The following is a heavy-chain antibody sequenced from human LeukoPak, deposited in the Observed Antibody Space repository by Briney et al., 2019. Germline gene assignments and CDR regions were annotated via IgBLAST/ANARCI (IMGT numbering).Heavy chain of an antibody. Sequence: GGSLRLSCAASGFTVSSNYMSWVRQAPGKGLEWVSVIYSGGSTYYADSVKGRFTISRDNSKNTLYLQMNSLRAEDTAVYYCARDPRHYYDSSGYRVDAFDIWGQGTMVTVSS. J-gene: IGHJ3*02. V-gene: IGHV3-66*01. CDR2: IYSGGST. CDR1: GFTVSSNY. D-gene: IGHD3-22*01. CDR3: ARDPRHYYDSSGYRVDAFDI.